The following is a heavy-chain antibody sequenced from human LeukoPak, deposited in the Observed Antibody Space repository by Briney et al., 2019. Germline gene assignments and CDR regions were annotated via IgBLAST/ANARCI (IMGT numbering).Heavy chain of an antibody. J-gene: IGHJ4*02. V-gene: IGHV3-30-3*01. CDR1: GFPFSSYA. CDR3: ARDARKNYYDSSGYNYYFDY. CDR2: ISYDGSNK. D-gene: IGHD3-22*01. Sequence: GSLRLSCAASGFPFSSYAMHWVRQAPGKGLEWVAVISYDGSNKYYADSVKGRFTISRDNSKNTLYLQMNSLRAEDTAVYYCARDARKNYYDSSGYNYYFDYWGQGTLVTVSS.